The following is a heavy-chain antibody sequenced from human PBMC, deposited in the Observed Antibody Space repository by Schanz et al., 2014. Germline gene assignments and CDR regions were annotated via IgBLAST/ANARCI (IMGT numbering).Heavy chain of an antibody. CDR2: ISYDGSNK. Sequence: QVQLVESGGGVVQPGRSLRLSCAASGFAFSVYGMHWVRQAPGKGLEWVAVISYDGSNKYYADSVKGRFTISRDNAKNSLYLQMNSLRAEDTAVYYCAREEGWGIAAAGPKHYYYGMDVWGQGTTVTVSS. CDR1: GFAFSVYG. CDR3: AREEGWGIAAAGPKHYYYGMDV. D-gene: IGHD6-13*01. J-gene: IGHJ6*02. V-gene: IGHV3-30*19.